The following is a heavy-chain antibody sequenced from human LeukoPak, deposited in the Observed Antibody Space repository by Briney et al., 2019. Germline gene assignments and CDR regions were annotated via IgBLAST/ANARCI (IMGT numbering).Heavy chain of an antibody. J-gene: IGHJ4*02. Sequence: SGKLCCKASGGTFSSYAISWVRQGPAQGLEWMGRIIPILGSANYAQKFQGRVPITADKATSTSYMELSSLRSEDTAVYYCARDYGGNSEGHEFVHWGQGTLVTVSS. V-gene: IGHV1-69*04. D-gene: IGHD4-23*01. CDR2: IIPILGSA. CDR1: GGTFSSYA. CDR3: ARDYGGNSEGHEFVH.